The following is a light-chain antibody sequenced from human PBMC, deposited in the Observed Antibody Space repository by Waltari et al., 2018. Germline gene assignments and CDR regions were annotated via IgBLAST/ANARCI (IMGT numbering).Light chain of an antibody. Sequence: DIEMTQSPSSLSASVGDRVTITCRASQVITRWLAWYQQKPGKVPKSLISTISTLQTGVPSSFSGSGSGTEFTLTISSLQPEDFATYYCQQYTSYPLTFGGGTKVEIK. V-gene: IGKV1D-16*01. CDR3: QQYTSYPLT. J-gene: IGKJ4*01. CDR1: QVITRW. CDR2: TIS.